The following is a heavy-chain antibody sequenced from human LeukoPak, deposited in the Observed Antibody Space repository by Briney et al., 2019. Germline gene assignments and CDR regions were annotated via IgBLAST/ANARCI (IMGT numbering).Heavy chain of an antibody. D-gene: IGHD3-9*01. V-gene: IGHV1-69*13. J-gene: IGHJ4*02. CDR3: ARDRTERLRYFDWSKRGYFDY. Sequence: GASVKVSCKASGGTFTSYATSWVRQAPGQGLEWMGGIIPIFGTANYAQKFQGRVTITADESTSTAYMELSSLRFEDTAVYYCARDRTERLRYFDWSKRGYFDYWGQGTLVTVSS. CDR1: GGTFTSYA. CDR2: IIPIFGTA.